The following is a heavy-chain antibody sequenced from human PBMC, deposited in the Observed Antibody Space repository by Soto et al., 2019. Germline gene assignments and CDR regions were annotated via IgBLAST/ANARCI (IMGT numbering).Heavy chain of an antibody. CDR2: ISSSGSTI. Sequence: GGSLRLSCAASGFTFSSYEMNWVRQAPGKGLGWVSYISSSGSTIYYADSVKGRFTISRDNAKNSLYLQMNSLRAEDTSVYYCARGRYSYGYRDAFDIWGQGTMVTVSS. CDR3: ARGRYSYGYRDAFDI. V-gene: IGHV3-48*03. J-gene: IGHJ3*02. D-gene: IGHD5-18*01. CDR1: GFTFSSYE.